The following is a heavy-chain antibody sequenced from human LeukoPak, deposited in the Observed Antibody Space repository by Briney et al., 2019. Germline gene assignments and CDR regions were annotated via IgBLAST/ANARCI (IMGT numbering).Heavy chain of an antibody. J-gene: IGHJ4*02. CDR1: GYTFTSYG. CDR3: ARDVEGFPHYYFDY. CDR2: ISAYNGNT. V-gene: IGHV1-18*01. Sequence: ASVKVSCKASGYTFTSYGISWVRQAPGQGLEWMGWISAYNGNTNYAQKLQGRVTMTTDTSTSTAYMELRSLRSEDTAVYYCARDVEGFPHYYFDYWGQGTLVTVSS. D-gene: IGHD2/OR15-2a*01.